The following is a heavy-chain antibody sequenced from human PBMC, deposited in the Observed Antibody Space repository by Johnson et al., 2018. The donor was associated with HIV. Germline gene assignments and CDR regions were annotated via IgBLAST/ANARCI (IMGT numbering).Heavy chain of an antibody. V-gene: IGHV3-30*19. CDR2: ISYDGSNK. CDR3: ARVEWELELLGAFDI. J-gene: IGHJ3*02. CDR1: GFTFSSYG. Sequence: QVQLVESGGGVVQPGRSLRLSCAASGFTFSSYGMHWVRRAPGKGLEWVAVISYDGSNKYYADSVKGRFTISRDNSKNTLYLQMNSLRAEDTAAYYCARVEWELELLGAFDIWGQGTMVTVSS. D-gene: IGHD1-7*01.